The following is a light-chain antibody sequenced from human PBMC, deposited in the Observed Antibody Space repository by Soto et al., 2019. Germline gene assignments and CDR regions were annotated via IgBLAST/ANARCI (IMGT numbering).Light chain of an antibody. J-gene: IGKJ4*01. Sequence: EIVLTQSPGTLSLSPGETATLSCRASQRLSSSFIAWYQQKPGQAPRLVMYGAFNRAIGIPDRFSGSGSGTDFTLTISRLEAEDFAVYYCQQYGGSPPGVSFGGGTKVEIK. CDR1: QRLSSSF. CDR3: QQYGGSPPGVS. CDR2: GAF. V-gene: IGKV3-20*01.